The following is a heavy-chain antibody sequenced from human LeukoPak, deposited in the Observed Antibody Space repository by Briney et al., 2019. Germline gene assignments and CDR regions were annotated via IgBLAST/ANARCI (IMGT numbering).Heavy chain of an antibody. J-gene: IGHJ4*02. CDR3: ARVGVDTAMAPDY. Sequence: PGGSLRLSCAASGFTFSSHGMNWVRQAPGKGLEWVSGIIPSGHTTYYADSVRGRFTISRDNSRNTLYLQMNSLRAEDTAVYYCARVGVDTAMAPDYWGQGTLVTVSS. V-gene: IGHV3-23*01. CDR1: GFTFSSHG. D-gene: IGHD5-18*01. CDR2: IIPSGHTT.